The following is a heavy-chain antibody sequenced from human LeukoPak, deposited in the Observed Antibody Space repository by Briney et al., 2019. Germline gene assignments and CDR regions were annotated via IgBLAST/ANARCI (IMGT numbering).Heavy chain of an antibody. V-gene: IGHV4-59*01. D-gene: IGHD3-22*01. Sequence: SETLSLTCTVSGGSISSYYWSWIRQPPGKGLEWIGYIYYSGSTNYNPSLKSRVTISVDTSKNQFSLKLSSVTAADTAVYYCARVRQSGYKCYFDYWGQGTLVTVSS. CDR2: IYYSGST. CDR1: GGSISSYY. J-gene: IGHJ4*02. CDR3: ARVRQSGYKCYFDY.